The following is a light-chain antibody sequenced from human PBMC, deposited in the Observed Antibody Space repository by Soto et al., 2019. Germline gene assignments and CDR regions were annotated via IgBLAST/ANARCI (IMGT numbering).Light chain of an antibody. V-gene: IGLV2-14*01. CDR3: SSYTSSSTLV. CDR2: DVS. CDR1: SSEVCGYNY. J-gene: IGLJ1*01. Sequence: QSALTPPASVTGAPGQSITISCTRTSSEVCGYNYVSWYQQHPGKAPKLMIYDVSNRPSGVSNRFSGSKSGNTASLTISGLQAEDEADYYCSSYTSSSTLVFGTG.